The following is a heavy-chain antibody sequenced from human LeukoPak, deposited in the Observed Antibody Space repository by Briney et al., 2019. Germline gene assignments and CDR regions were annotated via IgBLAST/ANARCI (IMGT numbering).Heavy chain of an antibody. J-gene: IGHJ3*02. Sequence: SETLSLTCIVSGGSITSSGYYWTWIRQTPGKGLEWIGTMYYGGNTYYNPSLKSRVTISVDTSKNQFSLKLSSVTAADTAVYYCARVAGTAMATGAFDIWGQGTMVTVSS. CDR1: GGSITSSGYY. CDR2: MYYGGNT. V-gene: IGHV4-39*07. CDR3: ARVAGTAMATGAFDI. D-gene: IGHD5-18*01.